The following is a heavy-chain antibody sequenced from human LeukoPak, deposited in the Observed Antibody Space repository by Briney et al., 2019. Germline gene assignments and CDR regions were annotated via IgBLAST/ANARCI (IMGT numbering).Heavy chain of an antibody. V-gene: IGHV6-1*01. CDR2: TYYRSEWYN. J-gene: IGHJ4*02. Sequence: SQTLSLTSAISGDSVSSNSAAWNWIRQYPSSGLEWLGRTYYRSEWYNDYAVSVKSRITINPDTSKNQFSLQLNSVTPEYTAVYYCARGTYSGSYFDYWGQGTLVTVSS. CDR3: ARGTYSGSYFDY. CDR1: GDSVSSNSAA. D-gene: IGHD1-26*01.